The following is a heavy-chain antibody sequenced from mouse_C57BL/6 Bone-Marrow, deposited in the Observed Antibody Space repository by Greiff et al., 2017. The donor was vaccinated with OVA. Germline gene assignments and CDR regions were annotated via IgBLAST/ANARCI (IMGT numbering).Heavy chain of an antibody. CDR1: GYTFTSYT. J-gene: IGHJ4*01. CDR2: INPSSGYT. D-gene: IGHD2-10*02. V-gene: IGHV1-4*01. CDR3: ARGYGSYAMDY. Sequence: VQLQQSGAELARPGASVKMSCKASGYTFTSYTMHWAKQRPGQGLEWIGYINPSSGYTKYNQKFKDKATLTADKSSSTAYMQLSSLTSEDSAVYYCARGYGSYAMDYWGQGTSVTVSS.